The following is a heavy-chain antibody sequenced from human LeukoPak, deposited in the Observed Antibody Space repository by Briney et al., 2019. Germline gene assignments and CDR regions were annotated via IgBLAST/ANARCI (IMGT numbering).Heavy chain of an antibody. CDR1: GGSFSGYY. D-gene: IGHD5-12*01. CDR2: INHSGST. Sequence: PSETLSLTCAVYGGSFSGYYWSWIRQPPGKGLEWIGEINHSGSTNYNPSLKSRVTISVDTSKNQFSLKLSSVTAADTAVYYCARGSPWLRSRYYFDYWGQGTLVTVSS. V-gene: IGHV4-34*01. CDR3: ARGSPWLRSRYYFDY. J-gene: IGHJ4*02.